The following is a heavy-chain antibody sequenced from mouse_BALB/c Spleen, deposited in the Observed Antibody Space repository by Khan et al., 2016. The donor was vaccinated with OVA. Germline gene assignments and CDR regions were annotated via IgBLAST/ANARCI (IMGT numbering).Heavy chain of an antibody. D-gene: IGHD1-1*02. CDR2: IYPGNSDT. Sequence: VQLKESGTVLARPGASVKMSCKASGYTFTNYWMHWVKQRPGQALEWIGAIYPGNSDTSYNQKFKGKATLTAVTSTTTAYMELISLTNEDSAVYYCTGHFFGGSLDYWGQGTTLTVSS. CDR1: GYTFTNYW. J-gene: IGHJ2*01. V-gene: IGHV1-5*01. CDR3: TGHFFGGSLDY.